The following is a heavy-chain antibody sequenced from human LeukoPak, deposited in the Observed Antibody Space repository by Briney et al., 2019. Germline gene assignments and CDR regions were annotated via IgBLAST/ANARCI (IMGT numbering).Heavy chain of an antibody. J-gene: IGHJ4*02. D-gene: IGHD6-6*01. CDR3: AKDRRSSSSLFDY. V-gene: IGHV3-23*01. Sequence: GGSLRLSCAASGFTFSSYAMSWVRQAPGKALEWVSAISGSGGSTYYADTVKGRFTISRDNSKNTLYLQMNSLRAEDTAVYCCAKDRRSSSSLFDYWGQGTLVTVSS. CDR2: ISGSGGST. CDR1: GFTFSSYA.